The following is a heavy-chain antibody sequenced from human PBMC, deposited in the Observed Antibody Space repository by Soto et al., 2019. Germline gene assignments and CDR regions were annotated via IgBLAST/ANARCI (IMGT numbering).Heavy chain of an antibody. CDR1: GASIRTYF. D-gene: IGHD6-19*01. CDR3: AALYSSGWYVLF. CDR2: ISYSGST. Sequence: PSETLSLTCPVSGASIRTYFGRWIRQPPGKGLEWIGYISYSGSTTYYNPSLKSRVTMSADTSKNQFSLRLNSVTAADTAVYYCAALYSSGWYVLFWGQGTLVTVSS. V-gene: IGHV4-59*01. J-gene: IGHJ4*02.